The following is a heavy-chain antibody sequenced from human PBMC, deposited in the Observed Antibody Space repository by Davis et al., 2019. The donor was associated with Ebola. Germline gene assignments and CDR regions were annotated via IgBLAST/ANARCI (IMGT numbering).Heavy chain of an antibody. CDR3: ARDNSDSSAYSWMDS. CDR2: INPNSGGT. V-gene: IGHV1-2*06. Sequence: ASVKVSCKASGYTFIDHCIHWVRLAPGQGLEWMGRINPNSGGTRYAQNFQGRVAMTRDTSISTAYMELSSLRSDDTAVYYCARDNSDSSAYSWMDSWGQGTLVIVSS. CDR1: GYTFIDHC. D-gene: IGHD6-6*01. J-gene: IGHJ5*01.